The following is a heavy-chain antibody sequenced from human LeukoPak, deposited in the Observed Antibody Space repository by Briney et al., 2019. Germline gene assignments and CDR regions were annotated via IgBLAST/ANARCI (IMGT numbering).Heavy chain of an antibody. J-gene: IGHJ6*02. Sequence: TSETLSLTCAVYGGSFSGYYWSWIRQPPGKGLEWIGEINHSGSTNYNPSLKSRVTISVDKSKNQFSLKLSSVTAADTAVYYCARGRRVGELSLSTYYYYYGMDVWGQGTTVTVSS. D-gene: IGHD3-16*02. CDR3: ARGRRVGELSLSTYYYYYGMDV. CDR2: INHSGST. V-gene: IGHV4-34*01. CDR1: GGSFSGYY.